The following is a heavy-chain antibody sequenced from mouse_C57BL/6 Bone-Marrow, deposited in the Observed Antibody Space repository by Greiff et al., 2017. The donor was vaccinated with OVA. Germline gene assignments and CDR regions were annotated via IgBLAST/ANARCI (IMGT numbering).Heavy chain of an antibody. CDR2: ISSGSSTI. CDR3: AGANWDYFDY. D-gene: IGHD4-1*01. V-gene: IGHV5-17*01. CDR1: GFTFSDYG. J-gene: IGHJ2*01. Sequence: EVKLVESGGGLVKPGGSLKLSCAASGFTFSDYGMHWVRQAPEKGLEWVAYISSGSSTIYYADTVQGRFTISSDNAKNTLFLQMTSLRSEDTAMYYCAGANWDYFDYWGQGTTLTVSS.